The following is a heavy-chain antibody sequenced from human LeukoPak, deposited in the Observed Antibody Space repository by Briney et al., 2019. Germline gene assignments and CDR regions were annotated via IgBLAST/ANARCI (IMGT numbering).Heavy chain of an antibody. CDR3: ARGGIQLWTTRFFDY. D-gene: IGHD5-18*01. CDR2: INHSGST. J-gene: IGHJ4*02. CDR1: GGPFSGYY. V-gene: IGHV4-34*01. Sequence: SETLSLTCAVYGGPFSGYYWSWIRQPPGKGLEWIGEINHSGSTNYNPSLKSRVTISVDTSKNQFSLKLSSVTAADTAVYYCARGGIQLWTTRFFDYWGQGTLVTVSS.